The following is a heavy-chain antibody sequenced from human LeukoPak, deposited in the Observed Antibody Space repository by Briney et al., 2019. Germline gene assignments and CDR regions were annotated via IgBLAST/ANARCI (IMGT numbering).Heavy chain of an antibody. CDR3: GRAPFYYYDSSGYYYYYYGMDV. CDR1: GGSFSGYY. J-gene: IGHJ6*02. V-gene: IGHV4-34*01. D-gene: IGHD3-22*01. Sequence: SETLSLTCTVYGGSFSGYYWSWIRQPPGKGLEWIGEINHSGSTNYNPSLKSRVTLPVDTSKNQFSLKLSSVTAADTAVYYCGRAPFYYYDSSGYYYYYYGMDVWGQGTTVTVSS. CDR2: INHSGST.